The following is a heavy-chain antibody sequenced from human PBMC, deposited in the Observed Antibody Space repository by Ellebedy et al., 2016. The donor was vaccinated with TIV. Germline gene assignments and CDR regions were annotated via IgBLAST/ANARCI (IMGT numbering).Heavy chain of an antibody. J-gene: IGHJ4*02. CDR2: IVGSGA. CDR3: AKDRTSGDGYWVFDS. Sequence: GESLKISCAASGFTFSPYAMAWVRQAPGKGLEWVSGIVGSGAEKYADSVKGRFTISRDNPKRTVDLQMRSVRAEDTAVYFCAKDRTSGDGYWVFDSWGQGTMVSVSS. CDR1: GFTFSPYA. V-gene: IGHV3-23*01. D-gene: IGHD2-21*02.